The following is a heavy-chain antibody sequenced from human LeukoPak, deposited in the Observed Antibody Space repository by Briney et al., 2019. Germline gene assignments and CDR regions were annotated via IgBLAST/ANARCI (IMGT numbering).Heavy chain of an antibody. CDR2: INWNGGST. CDR1: GFTFDDYD. CDR3: ARVLYGDYPFDY. V-gene: IGHV3-20*04. J-gene: IGHJ4*02. Sequence: GGSLRLSCAASGFTFDDYDMSWVRQAPGKGLEWVSGINWNGGSTGYADSVKGRFTISRDNAKNSLYLQMSSLRAEDTALYYCARVLYGDYPFDYWGQGTLVTVSS. D-gene: IGHD4-17*01.